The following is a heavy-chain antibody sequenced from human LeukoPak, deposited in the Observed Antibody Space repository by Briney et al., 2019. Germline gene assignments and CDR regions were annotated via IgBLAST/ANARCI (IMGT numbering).Heavy chain of an antibody. CDR1: GFTFDDYG. V-gene: IGHV3-20*04. D-gene: IGHD3-10*01. Sequence: AGGSLRLSCAASGFTFDDYGMSWVRQAPGKGLEWVSGINWNGGSTGYADSVKGRFTISRDNAKNSLYLQMNSLRAEDTAVYYCETGSSDFDYWGQGTLVTVSS. J-gene: IGHJ4*02. CDR3: ETGSSDFDY. CDR2: INWNGGST.